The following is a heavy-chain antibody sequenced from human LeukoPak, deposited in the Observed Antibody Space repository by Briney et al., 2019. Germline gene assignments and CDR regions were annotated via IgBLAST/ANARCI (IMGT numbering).Heavy chain of an antibody. CDR2: IYYSGGT. J-gene: IGHJ4*02. D-gene: IGHD2-8*01. CDR3: ARQVKRLYASDFDY. V-gene: IGHV4-39*01. Sequence: PSETLSLTCTVPGGSISSSSYYWGWIRQPPGKGLEWIGSIYYSGGTYYNPSLKSRVTMSVDTSKNQFSLKLSSVTAADTAAYYCARQVKRLYASDFDYWGQGTLVTVSS. CDR1: GGSISSSSYY.